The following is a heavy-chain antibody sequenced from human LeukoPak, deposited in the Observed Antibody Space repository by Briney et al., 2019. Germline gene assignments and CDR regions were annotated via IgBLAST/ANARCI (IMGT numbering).Heavy chain of an antibody. CDR3: AKLVSSGWYYDY. CDR1: GGSISSNY. V-gene: IGHV4-59*08. J-gene: IGHJ4*02. D-gene: IGHD6-19*01. Sequence: SETLSLTGTVSGGSISSNYWSWIRQPPGKGLGSIGYIYYSGSTNYNPSLKSRVTMSVDTSKNQFSLKVSSVTAADTAVYYCAKLVSSGWYYDYWGQGTLVTVSS. CDR2: IYYSGST.